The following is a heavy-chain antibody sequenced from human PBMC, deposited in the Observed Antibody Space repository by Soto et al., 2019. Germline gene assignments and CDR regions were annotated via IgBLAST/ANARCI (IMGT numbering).Heavy chain of an antibody. CDR2: IYYSGST. J-gene: IGHJ4*02. CDR3: ARGYCSSTSCYAGFLSHFDY. V-gene: IGHV4-59*01. CDR1: GGSISSYY. D-gene: IGHD2-2*01. Sequence: SETLSLTCTVSGGSISSYYWSWLRQPPGKGLEWIGYIYYSGSTNYNPSLKSRVTISVDTSKNQFSLKLSSVTAADTAVYYCARGYCSSTSCYAGFLSHFDYWGQGTLVTVSS.